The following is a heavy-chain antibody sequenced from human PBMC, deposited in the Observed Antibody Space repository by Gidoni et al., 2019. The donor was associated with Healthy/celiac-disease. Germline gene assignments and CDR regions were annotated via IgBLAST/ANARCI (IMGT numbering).Heavy chain of an antibody. Sequence: QVQLVQSGAEVKQPGSSVQVSCKASGGTFSSYAISWVRQAPGQGLEWMGRIIPILGIANYAQKFQGRVTITADKSTSTAYMELSSLRSEDTAVYDCAREGGLYYYDSSGSAKGIDYWGQGTLVTVSS. CDR2: IIPILGIA. V-gene: IGHV1-69*04. D-gene: IGHD3-22*01. CDR1: GGTFSSYA. J-gene: IGHJ4*02. CDR3: AREGGLYYYDSSGSAKGIDY.